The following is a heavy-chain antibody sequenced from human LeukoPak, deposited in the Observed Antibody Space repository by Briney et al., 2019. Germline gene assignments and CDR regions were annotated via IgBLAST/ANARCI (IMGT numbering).Heavy chain of an antibody. D-gene: IGHD3-22*01. J-gene: IGHJ3*02. CDR1: GFTFSSYA. CDR3: GKGYDSSGHDAFDI. V-gene: IGHV3-23*01. CDR2: LRGGGDST. Sequence: GGSLRLSCAASGFTFSSYAMIWVRQTPGKGLEWVSALRGGGDSTIYADSVKDRFTISRDNSKNTLYLQMNSLRAEDTALYYCGKGYDSSGHDAFDIWGQGTMVTVSS.